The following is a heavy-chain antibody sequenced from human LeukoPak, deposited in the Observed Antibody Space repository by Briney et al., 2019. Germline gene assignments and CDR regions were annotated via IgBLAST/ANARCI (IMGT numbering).Heavy chain of an antibody. V-gene: IGHV4-38-2*02. CDR1: GYSISSGYY. J-gene: IGHJ5*02. CDR2: IYHSGST. D-gene: IGHD3-10*01. CDR3: ARRSRITMVRGVFDP. Sequence: SETLSLTCTVSGYSISSGYYWGWIRQPPGKGLEWIGSIYHSGSTYYNPSLKSRVTISVDTSKNQFSLKLSSVTAADTAVYYCARRSRITMVRGVFDPWGQGTLVTVSS.